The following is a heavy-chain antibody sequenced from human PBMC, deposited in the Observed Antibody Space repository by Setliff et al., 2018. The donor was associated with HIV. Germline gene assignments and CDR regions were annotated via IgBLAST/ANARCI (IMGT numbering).Heavy chain of an antibody. CDR2: ISSSSGYY. J-gene: IGHJ4*02. V-gene: IGHV3-21*01. D-gene: IGHD7-27*01. Sequence: GGSLRLSCAASGFTFSTYSMIWVRQAPGEGLEWVSSISSSSGYYYYADSVKGRFTISRDNAKNSLYLQMNSLRAEDTAVYYCVRHKDRWGAIDYWGQGTLVTVSS. CDR3: VRHKDRWGAIDY. CDR1: GFTFSTYS.